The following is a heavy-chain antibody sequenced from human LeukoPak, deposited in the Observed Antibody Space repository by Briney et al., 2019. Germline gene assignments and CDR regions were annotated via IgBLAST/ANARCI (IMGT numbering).Heavy chain of an antibody. CDR3: ARAGGGNGYNYYYYMDV. Sequence: SETLSLTCTVSGGSISSYYRSWIRQPAGKGLEWVGRIYTSGSTNYNPSPKSRVSISIDASKNQFSLKLSSVTGADTAVYYCARAGGGNGYNYYYYMDVWGKGTTVTVSS. V-gene: IGHV4-4*07. J-gene: IGHJ6*03. CDR2: IYTSGST. CDR1: GGSISSYY. D-gene: IGHD4-23*01.